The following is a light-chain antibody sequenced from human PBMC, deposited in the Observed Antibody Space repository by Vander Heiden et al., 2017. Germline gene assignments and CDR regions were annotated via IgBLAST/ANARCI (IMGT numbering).Light chain of an antibody. Sequence: PGQRVTISCSGSNSHIGSNPVNWYLQLPGEAPQLIIFSDDQRPSGVPDRFSGSRSGTSASMAISGRQSGDAAMYYCAALEDNLLHVFGSGTKVTVL. CDR3: AALEDNLLHV. J-gene: IGLJ1*01. CDR1: NSHIGSNP. CDR2: SDD. V-gene: IGLV1-44*01.